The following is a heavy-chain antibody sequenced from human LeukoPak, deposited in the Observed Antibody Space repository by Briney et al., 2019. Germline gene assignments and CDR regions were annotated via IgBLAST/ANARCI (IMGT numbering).Heavy chain of an antibody. CDR3: AKGPDRSGYYSLDY. V-gene: IGHV3-30*18. Sequence: GGSLRLSCAASGFTFSNYDMHWVRQAPGKGLEWVAIISYDGSNKYFVDSVMGLFTISRDNSKNTLYLQMNSLRAEDTAVYYCAKGPDRSGYYSLDYWGQGTLVTVSS. D-gene: IGHD3-22*01. J-gene: IGHJ4*02. CDR2: ISYDGSNK. CDR1: GFTFSNYD.